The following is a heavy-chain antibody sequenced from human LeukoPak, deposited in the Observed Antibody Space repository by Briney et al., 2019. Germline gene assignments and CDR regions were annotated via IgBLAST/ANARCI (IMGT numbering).Heavy chain of an antibody. V-gene: IGHV3-21*04. CDR2: ISYTGTYI. CDR1: GFTFSDQS. CDR3: ATSNGHLDN. Sequence: GSLRLSCAASGFTFSDQSMNWVRQAPGKGLEWVSSISYTGTYIYYADSVKGRFTISRDNAQNSLYLQMNSLRAEDTAIYYCATSNGHLDNWGQGTLVTVSS. J-gene: IGHJ4*02. D-gene: IGHD2-8*01.